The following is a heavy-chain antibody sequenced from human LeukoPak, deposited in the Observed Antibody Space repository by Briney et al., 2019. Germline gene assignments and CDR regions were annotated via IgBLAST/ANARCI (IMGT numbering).Heavy chain of an antibody. Sequence: ASVKVSCKASGYTFSTYPINWVRQAPGQGLEWMGWINTNTGSPTYAQGLTGRFVFSLDTSVSTAFLQINSLKAEDTALYYCVRGIDTTGYFNYWGRGTLVTVSS. D-gene: IGHD3-22*01. V-gene: IGHV7-4-1*02. CDR3: VRGIDTTGYFNY. CDR2: INTNTGSP. CDR1: GYTFSTYP. J-gene: IGHJ4*02.